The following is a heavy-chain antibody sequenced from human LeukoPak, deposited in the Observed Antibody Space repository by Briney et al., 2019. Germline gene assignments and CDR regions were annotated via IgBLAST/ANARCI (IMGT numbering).Heavy chain of an antibody. CDR3: ARDCEGSGSYPCLDY. V-gene: IGHV3-30*04. J-gene: IGHJ4*02. CDR1: GFTFSSYA. D-gene: IGHD3-10*01. Sequence: GRSLRLSCAASGFTFSSYAMHWVHQAPGKGLEWVAVISYDGSNKYYADSVKGRFTISRDNSKNTLYLQMNTLSAEDTAVYYWARDCEGSGSYPCLDYWGQGTLVTVSS. CDR2: ISYDGSNK.